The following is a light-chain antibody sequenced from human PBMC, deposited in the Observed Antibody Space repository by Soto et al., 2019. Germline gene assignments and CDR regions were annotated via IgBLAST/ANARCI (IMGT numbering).Light chain of an antibody. J-gene: IGKJ3*01. CDR2: GAS. CDR1: QSVTTSY. Sequence: EIVLTQSPGTLSLSAGERATLSCRASQSVTTSYLAWYQEKPGQAPRLLIYGASSRAAGIPDRFSGSGSGTDFTLTISRLEPEDFAVYYCQQYGSSPPTFGPGTKVDSK. CDR3: QQYGSSPPT. V-gene: IGKV3-20*01.